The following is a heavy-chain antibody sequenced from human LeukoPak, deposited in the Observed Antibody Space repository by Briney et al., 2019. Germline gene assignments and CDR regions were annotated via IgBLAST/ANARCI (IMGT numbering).Heavy chain of an antibody. V-gene: IGHV4-39*01. D-gene: IGHD4-11*01. CDR1: GGSISSSSYC. CDR3: ARVRFTVRKENWFDP. J-gene: IGHJ5*02. Sequence: SETLSLTCTVSGGSISSSSYCWGWIRQPPGKGLEWIVSIYYSGSTYYNPSLKIRVTISVDTSKNQFSLKLSSVTAADTAVYYCARVRFTVRKENWFDPWGQGTLVTVSS. CDR2: IYYSGST.